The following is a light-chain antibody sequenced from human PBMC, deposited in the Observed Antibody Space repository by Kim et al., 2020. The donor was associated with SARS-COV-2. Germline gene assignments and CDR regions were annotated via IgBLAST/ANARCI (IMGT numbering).Light chain of an antibody. V-gene: IGKV3-20*01. J-gene: IGKJ2*01. Sequence: PGERATLSCRASQSVSSSYLDWCQQKPGQAPRLLIHGASSRATGIPDRFSGSGYGTDFSLTISRLEPEDFAVYYCQQYGSSPRTFGQGTKLE. CDR3: QQYGSSPRT. CDR1: QSVSSSY. CDR2: GAS.